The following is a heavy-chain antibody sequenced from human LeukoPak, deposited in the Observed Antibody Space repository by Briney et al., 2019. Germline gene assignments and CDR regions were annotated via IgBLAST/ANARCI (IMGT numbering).Heavy chain of an antibody. CDR1: GYTFTSYY. Sequence: GASVKVSCKASGYTFTSYYMHWVRQAPGQGLEWMGGIIPIFGTANYAQKFQGRVTITADKSTSTAYMELSSLRSEDTAVYYCARDGGNYGDYAFDYWGQGTLVTVSS. CDR2: IIPIFGTA. CDR3: ARDGGNYGDYAFDY. V-gene: IGHV1-69*06. D-gene: IGHD4-17*01. J-gene: IGHJ4*02.